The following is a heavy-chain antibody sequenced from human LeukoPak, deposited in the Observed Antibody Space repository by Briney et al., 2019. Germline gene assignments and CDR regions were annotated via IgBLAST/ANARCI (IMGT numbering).Heavy chain of an antibody. V-gene: IGHV5-51*01. CDR1: GYSFTSYW. CDR2: IHPGDSDT. D-gene: IGHD3-16*01. CDR3: ARSLGDYYYGMDV. J-gene: IGHJ6*04. Sequence: RGESLKISCKGSGYSFTSYWIGWVRQMPGKGLEWMGIIHPGDSDTRYSPSFQGQVTISADKSISTAYLQWSSLKASDTAMYYCARSLGDYYYGMDVWGKGTTVTVSS.